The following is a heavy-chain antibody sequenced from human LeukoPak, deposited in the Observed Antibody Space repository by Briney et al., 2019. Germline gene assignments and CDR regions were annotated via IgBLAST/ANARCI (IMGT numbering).Heavy chain of an antibody. V-gene: IGHV3-7*01. Sequence: GGSLRLSCAASGFTFSSYWMSWVRQAPGKGLEWVANIKQDGSETYYVDSVKGRFTISRDNAKNSLYLQMNSLRAEDTAVYYCARDLSKSEMATPYFDYWGQGTLVTVSS. J-gene: IGHJ4*02. D-gene: IGHD5-24*01. CDR1: GFTFSSYW. CDR3: ARDLSKSEMATPYFDY. CDR2: IKQDGSET.